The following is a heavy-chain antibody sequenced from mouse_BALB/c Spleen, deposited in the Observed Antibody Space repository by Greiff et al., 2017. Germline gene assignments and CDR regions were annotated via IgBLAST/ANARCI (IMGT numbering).Heavy chain of an antibody. CDR3: ARGDYYGSQSYFDY. D-gene: IGHD1-1*01. CDR2: INPNNGGT. CDR1: GYTFTDYN. V-gene: IGHV1-18*01. J-gene: IGHJ2*01. Sequence: VQLQQSGPELVKPGASVKIPCKASGYTFTDYNMDWVKQSHGKSLEWIGDINPNNGGTIYNQKFKGKATLTVDKSSSTAYMELRSLTSEDTAVYYCARGDYYGSQSYFDYWGQGTTLTVSS.